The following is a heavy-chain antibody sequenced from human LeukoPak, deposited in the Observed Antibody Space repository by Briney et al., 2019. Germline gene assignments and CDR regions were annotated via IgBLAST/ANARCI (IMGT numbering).Heavy chain of an antibody. Sequence: GESLLISCQVSGCNFLDYWSGWVRHMPGKGLKWMGIIYPGDSDTRYSPSFQGQVIISADKSINTAYLQWSSLKASDTAIYYCARGSVGGESTRWYVIDYWGQGTQVIVSS. CDR1: GCNFLDYW. D-gene: IGHD6-19*01. CDR2: IYPGDSDT. CDR3: ARGSVGGESTRWYVIDY. V-gene: IGHV5-51*01. J-gene: IGHJ4*02.